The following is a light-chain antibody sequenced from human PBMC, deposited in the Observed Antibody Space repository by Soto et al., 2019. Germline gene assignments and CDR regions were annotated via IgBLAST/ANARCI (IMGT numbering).Light chain of an antibody. CDR1: QDISNY. V-gene: IGKV1-33*01. J-gene: IGKJ4*01. CDR3: QQYDNLPLT. Sequence: IQMNQSPSSLSASVGDRVTITCQASQDISNYLNWYQQKPGKAPKLLIYDASNLETGVPSRFSGSGSGTDFTFTISSLQPEDIATYYCQQYDNLPLTFGGGTKVDIK. CDR2: DAS.